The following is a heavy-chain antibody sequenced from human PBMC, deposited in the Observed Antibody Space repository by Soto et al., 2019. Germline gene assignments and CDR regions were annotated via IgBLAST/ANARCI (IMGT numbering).Heavy chain of an antibody. CDR2: INPSGGST. Sequence: ASVKVSCKASGYTFTSYYMHWVRQAPGQGLEWMGIINPSGGSTSYAQKFQGRVTMTRDTSTSTVYMELSSLRSEDTAVYYCARYPTYYYYYYGMDVWGQGTTVTVSS. V-gene: IGHV1-46*01. CDR1: GYTFTSYY. CDR3: ARYPTYYYYYYGMDV. J-gene: IGHJ6*02.